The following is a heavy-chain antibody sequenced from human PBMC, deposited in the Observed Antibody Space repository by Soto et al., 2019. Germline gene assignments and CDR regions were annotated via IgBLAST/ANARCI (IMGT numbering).Heavy chain of an antibody. CDR2: INPSGGST. J-gene: IGHJ4*02. CDR3: ASPDLYDSSGYYTFAY. D-gene: IGHD3-22*01. V-gene: IGHV1-46*01. Sequence: ASVKVSCKASGYTFTSYYMHWVRQAPGQGLEWMGIINPSGGSTSYAQKFQGRVTMTRDTSTSTVYMELSSLRSEDTAVYYCASPDLYDSSGYYTFAYWGQGTLVTV. CDR1: GYTFTSYY.